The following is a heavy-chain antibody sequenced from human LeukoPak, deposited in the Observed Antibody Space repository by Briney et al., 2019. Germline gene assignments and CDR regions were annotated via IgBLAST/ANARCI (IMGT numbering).Heavy chain of an antibody. D-gene: IGHD5-18*01. CDR1: GFTFSGSA. J-gene: IGHJ5*02. CDR3: TRGGYSYGFNWFDP. CDR2: IRSKANSYAT. V-gene: IGHV3-73*01. Sequence: GGSLRLSCAASGFTFSGSAMHWVRQASGKGLEWVGRIRSKANSYATAYAAPVKGRFTISRDDSKNTAYLQMNSLKTEDTAVYYCTRGGYSYGFNWFDPWGQGTLVTVSS.